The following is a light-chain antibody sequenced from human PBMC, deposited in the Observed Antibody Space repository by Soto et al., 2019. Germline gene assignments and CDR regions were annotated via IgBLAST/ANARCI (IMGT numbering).Light chain of an antibody. J-gene: IGKJ3*01. Sequence: EIVLTQSPATLSLSPGERAILSCRASRSVSTYLAWYQQKPGQARRLLIFDASNRATGIPARFSGSGSGTDFTLPTSSLEPEDFAVYYCQQRADWPATFGPGTKVDLK. V-gene: IGKV3-11*01. CDR1: RSVSTY. CDR3: QQRADWPAT. CDR2: DAS.